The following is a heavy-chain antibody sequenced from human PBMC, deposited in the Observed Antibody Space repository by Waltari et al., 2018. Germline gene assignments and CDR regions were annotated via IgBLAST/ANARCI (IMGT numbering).Heavy chain of an antibody. J-gene: IGHJ4*02. CDR1: GGSINNYF. CDR3: ARWDSPGRYFGD. D-gene: IGHD1-20*01. CDR2: IRHTGVT. V-gene: IGHV4-59*08. Sequence: QVQLQESGPGLVKPSETLSPTCSVSGGSINNYFWNWIRQPPGKALQWIGFIRHTGVTKSNPSLKSRVTMTVDTSKSQISLRLTSVSTTDTAVYFCARWDSPGRYFGDWGQGTPVTVSS.